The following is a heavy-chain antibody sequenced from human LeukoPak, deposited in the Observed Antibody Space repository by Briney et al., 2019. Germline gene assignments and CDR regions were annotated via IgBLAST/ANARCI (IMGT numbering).Heavy chain of an antibody. D-gene: IGHD6-13*01. Sequence: GGSLRLSCAASGFTFSSYAMHWVRQAPGKGLEWVAVISYDGSNKYYADSVKGRFTISRDNSKNTLYLQMNSLRAEDTAVYYYARSIAAHFDYWGQGTLVTVSS. J-gene: IGHJ4*02. CDR2: ISYDGSNK. CDR1: GFTFSSYA. V-gene: IGHV3-30-3*01. CDR3: ARSIAAHFDY.